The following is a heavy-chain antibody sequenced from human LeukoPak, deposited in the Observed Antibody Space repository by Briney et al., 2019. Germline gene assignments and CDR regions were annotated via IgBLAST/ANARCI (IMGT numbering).Heavy chain of an antibody. CDR3: ARGGSGYSYGKIDS. CDR1: GFTFDDYA. V-gene: IGHV3-9*01. D-gene: IGHD5-18*01. J-gene: IGHJ4*02. CDR2: INWNSDSI. Sequence: GGSLRLSCAVSGFTFDDYAMHWVRQVPGKGLEWVSGINWNSDSIGYADSVKGRFTISRDNAKNSLYLQMNSLRDEDTAVYYCARGGSGYSYGKIDSWGQGILVTVSS.